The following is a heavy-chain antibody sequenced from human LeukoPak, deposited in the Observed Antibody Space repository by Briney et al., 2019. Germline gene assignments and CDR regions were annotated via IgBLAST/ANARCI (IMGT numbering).Heavy chain of an antibody. CDR3: ARGFRGPNFDY. V-gene: IGHV4-38-2*02. CDR2: IHYSGNT. J-gene: IGHJ4*02. D-gene: IGHD3-10*01. CDR1: GYSINNGFY. Sequence: SETLSLTCTVSGYSINNGFYWGWIRQPPGKGLEWIGTIHYSGNTDYNPSLKGRVTISGDTSKNQFSLKLSSVTAADTAVYYCARGFRGPNFDYWGQGTLVTVSS.